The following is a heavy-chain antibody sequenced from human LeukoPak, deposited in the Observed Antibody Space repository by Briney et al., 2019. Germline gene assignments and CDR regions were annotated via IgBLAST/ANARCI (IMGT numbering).Heavy chain of an antibody. CDR2: INAGNGNT. CDR3: AKTPVRRFPLYFDY. D-gene: IGHD3-3*01. CDR1: GYTFTSYA. Sequence: GASVKVSCKASGYTFTSYAMHWVRQAPGQRLEWMGWINAGNGNTKYSQEFQGRVTITRDTSASTAYMELSSLRSEDMAVYYCAKTPVRRFPLYFDYWGQGTLVTVSS. V-gene: IGHV1-3*03. J-gene: IGHJ4*02.